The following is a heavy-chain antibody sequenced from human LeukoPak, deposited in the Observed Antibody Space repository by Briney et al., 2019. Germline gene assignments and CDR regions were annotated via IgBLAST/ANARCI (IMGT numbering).Heavy chain of an antibody. D-gene: IGHD3-3*01. J-gene: IGHJ4*02. CDR2: IKQDGSEK. V-gene: IGHV3-7*01. Sequence: GSLRLSCAASGFTFSSYWMSWVRQAPGKGLEWVANIKQDGSEKYYVDSVKGRFTISRDYAKNSLYLQMNSLRAEDTAVYYCARTNVLRFLEWLSRFDYWGQGTLVTVSS. CDR3: ARTNVLRFLEWLSRFDY. CDR1: GFTFSSYW.